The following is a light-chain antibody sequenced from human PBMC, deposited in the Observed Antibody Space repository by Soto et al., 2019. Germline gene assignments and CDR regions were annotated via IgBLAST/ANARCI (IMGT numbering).Light chain of an antibody. J-gene: IGLJ2*01. CDR1: ALPKKY. V-gene: IGLV3-10*01. CDR3: YSTDSSGNHRRV. CDR2: EDS. Sequence: SYELTQSPSVSVSPGQTARITCSGDALPKKYASWYQQKSGQAPVLVIYEDSKRPSGIPERFSGSSSGTMATLTISGAQVEDEADYYCYSTDSSGNHRRVFGGGTKLTVL.